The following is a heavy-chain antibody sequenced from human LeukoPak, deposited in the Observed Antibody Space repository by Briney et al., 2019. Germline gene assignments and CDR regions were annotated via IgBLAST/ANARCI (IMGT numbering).Heavy chain of an antibody. Sequence: GGSLRLSCAASGFTFSSYGMRWVRQAPGKGLEWVAVISCDGGNKYYADSVKGRFTISRDNSKNTLYLQMNSLRAEDTAVYYCAKAPDCSDFWGQGTLVTVPS. J-gene: IGHJ4*02. V-gene: IGHV3-30*18. CDR2: ISCDGGNK. CDR1: GFTFSSYG. CDR3: AKAPDCSDF.